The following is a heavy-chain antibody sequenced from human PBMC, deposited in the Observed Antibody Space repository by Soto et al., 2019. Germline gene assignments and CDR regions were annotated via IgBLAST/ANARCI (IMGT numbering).Heavy chain of an antibody. CDR2: IYWGDDK. CDR3: AYIAYANGWQIIKY. V-gene: IGHV2-5*02. Sequence: QITVKESSPTLVKPTQTLTLTCTFSGFSLSNIGAGVGWIRQPPGKALEWLALIYWGDDKRYNSSLKTRLTITKDISTNQVVLTVANMDPADTGIYYCAYIAYANGWQIIKYWGQGTLVTVSS. J-gene: IGHJ4*02. D-gene: IGHD2-2*01. CDR1: GFSLSNIGAG.